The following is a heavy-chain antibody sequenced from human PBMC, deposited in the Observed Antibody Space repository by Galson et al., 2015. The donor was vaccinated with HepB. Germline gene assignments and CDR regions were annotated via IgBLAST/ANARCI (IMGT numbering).Heavy chain of an antibody. D-gene: IGHD1-1*01. CDR2: IWYDGSNK. V-gene: IGHV3-33*01. CDR3: AVEEASSFDY. CDR1: GFTFSSYG. J-gene: IGHJ4*02. Sequence: SLRLSCAASGFTFSSYGMRWVRQAPGKGLEWVAVIWYDGSNKYYADSVKGRFTISRDNSKNTLYLQMNSLRAEDTAVYYCAVEEASSFDYWGQGTLVTVSS.